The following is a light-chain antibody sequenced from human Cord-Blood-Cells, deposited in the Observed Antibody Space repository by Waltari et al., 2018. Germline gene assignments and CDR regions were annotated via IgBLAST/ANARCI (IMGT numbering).Light chain of an antibody. CDR1: QSVSSSY. Sequence: EVVLTQSPGPVSLSPGVRSTLPCSASQSVSSSYIAWYQQKPGQAPRLLIYGASSRATGFPDRFRGRGSGTDFTLAISRLEPEDFAVYDCQQYGSSPYSFGQGTKLEIK. V-gene: IGKV3-20*01. CDR3: QQYGSSPYS. J-gene: IGKJ2*03. CDR2: GAS.